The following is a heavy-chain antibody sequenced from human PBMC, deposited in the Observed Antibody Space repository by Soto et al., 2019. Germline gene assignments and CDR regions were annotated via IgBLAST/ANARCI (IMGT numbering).Heavy chain of an antibody. CDR3: ARDILYRLDY. J-gene: IGHJ4*02. CDR1: RGSICRGHYY. CDR2: IYYSGSA. V-gene: IGHV4-30-4*01. D-gene: IGHD3-9*01. Sequence: SETLSLTRPVSRGSICRGHYYWGWLRQPPGKGLEWIGYIYYSGSAYYNPSLKSRVTISVDTSKNQFSLKLSSVTAADTAVYYCARDILYRLDYWGQGILVTVSS.